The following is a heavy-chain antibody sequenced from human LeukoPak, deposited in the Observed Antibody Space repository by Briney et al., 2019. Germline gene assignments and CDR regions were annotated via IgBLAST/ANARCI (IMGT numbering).Heavy chain of an antibody. J-gene: IGHJ6*02. CDR2: INPNSGGT. CDR3: ARDSNSSGWLNYYYYYYGMDV. D-gene: IGHD6-19*01. V-gene: IGHV1-2*02. Sequence: ASVKVSCKASGYTFTGYYMHWVRQAPGQGLEWMGWINPNSGGTNYAQKFQGRVTMTRDTSISTAYMELSRLRSDDTAVYYCARDSNSSGWLNYYYYYYGMDVWGQGTTVTVSS. CDR1: GYTFTGYY.